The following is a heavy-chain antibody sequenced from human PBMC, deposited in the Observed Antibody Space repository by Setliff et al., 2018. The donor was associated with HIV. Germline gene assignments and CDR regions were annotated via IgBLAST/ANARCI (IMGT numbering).Heavy chain of an antibody. Sequence: PGGSLRLSCGASGFTFSTHAMHWVRQAPGKALEWVAYIWYDGSNKYYADSVKGRFAISRDNSKNTLYLQMDSLRAEDTAVYYCARATEAGTIDYWGQGTRVTVSS. CDR3: ARATEAGTIDY. CDR2: IWYDGSNK. V-gene: IGHV3-33*01. CDR1: GFTFSTHA. D-gene: IGHD1-1*01. J-gene: IGHJ4*02.